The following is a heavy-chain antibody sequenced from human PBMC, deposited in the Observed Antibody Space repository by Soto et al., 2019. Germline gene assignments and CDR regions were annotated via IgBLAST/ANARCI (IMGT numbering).Heavy chain of an antibody. Sequence: PSETLSLTCTVSGGSISSSSYFWGWIRQPPGKGLEWIGSMYYSGTTYYNPSLKSRVTMSVDTSKNQFSLKLTSVTAVDTAVYYCARDPVTTSLYYYYGMDVWGQGTTVTVSS. CDR3: ARDPVTTSLYYYYGMDV. CDR2: MYYSGTT. V-gene: IGHV4-39*07. CDR1: GGSISSSSYF. D-gene: IGHD4-17*01. J-gene: IGHJ6*02.